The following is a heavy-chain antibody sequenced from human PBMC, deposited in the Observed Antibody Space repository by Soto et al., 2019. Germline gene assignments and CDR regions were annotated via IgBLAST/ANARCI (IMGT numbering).Heavy chain of an antibody. J-gene: IGHJ6*02. CDR2: IYDSGST. CDR3: ARESRHYDSSGYYYVGMDV. CDR1: GGSISSGGYY. V-gene: IGHV4-31*03. D-gene: IGHD3-22*01. Sequence: QVQLQESGPGLVKPSQTLSLTCTVSGGSISSGGYYWRWIRQHPGKGLEWIGYIYDSGSTYYNPSLKGRVTTSVDTSKNQFSLKLSSVTAADTAVYYCARESRHYDSSGYYYVGMDVWGQVTTVTVSS.